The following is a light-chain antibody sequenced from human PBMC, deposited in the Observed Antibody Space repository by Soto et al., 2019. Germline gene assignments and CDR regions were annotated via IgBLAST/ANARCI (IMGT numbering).Light chain of an antibody. Sequence: QSVLTQPPSVSAAPGQKVTISCSGSTSNIGRNSVSWYQQLPATAPKLLIYESDKRPAGIPDRFSGSKSGTAATLDITGLQTGDEAEYYCGTWDDSLRVGVFGGGTQLTVL. CDR2: ESD. CDR1: TSNIGRNS. V-gene: IGLV1-51*02. CDR3: GTWDDSLRVGV. J-gene: IGLJ3*02.